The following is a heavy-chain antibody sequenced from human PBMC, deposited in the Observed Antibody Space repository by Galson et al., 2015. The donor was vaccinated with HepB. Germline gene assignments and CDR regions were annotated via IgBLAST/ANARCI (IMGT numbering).Heavy chain of an antibody. Sequence: QSGAEVKKLGESLRISCKGSGYSFTSYWISWVRQMPGKGLEWMGRIDPSDSYTNYSPSFQGHVTISADKSISTAYLQWSSLKASDTAMYYCARHEYSSSSSDYWGQGTLVTVSS. D-gene: IGHD6-6*01. CDR3: ARHEYSSSSSDY. CDR1: GYSFTSYW. CDR2: IDPSDSYT. V-gene: IGHV5-10-1*01. J-gene: IGHJ4*02.